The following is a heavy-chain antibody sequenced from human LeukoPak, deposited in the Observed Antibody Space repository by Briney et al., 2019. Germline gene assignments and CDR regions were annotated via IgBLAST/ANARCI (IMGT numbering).Heavy chain of an antibody. D-gene: IGHD2-15*01. V-gene: IGHV3-53*01. CDR2: IYSGGST. CDR1: GFTVSSNY. CDR3: ARDLISGGMRAFDI. J-gene: IGHJ3*02. Sequence: RTGGSLRLXCAASGFTVSSNYISWVRQAPGKELEWVSVIYSGGSTYYADSVKGRFTISRDNSKNTLYLQMNSLRAEDTAVYYCARDLISGGMRAFDIWGQGTMVTVSS.